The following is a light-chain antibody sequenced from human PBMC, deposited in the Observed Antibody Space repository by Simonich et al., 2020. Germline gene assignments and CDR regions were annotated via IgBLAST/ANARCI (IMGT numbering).Light chain of an antibody. Sequence: DIVMTQSPDSLAVPLGERATINCKSSQIFLYSSNNKNYLAWYQQKPGQPPKLLIYWASTRESGVPDRFSGSGSGTDFTLTISSLQAEDVAVYYCQQYYSTPYTFGQGTKLEIK. V-gene: IGKV4-1*01. J-gene: IGKJ2*01. CDR2: WAS. CDR3: QQYYSTPYT. CDR1: QIFLYSSNNKNY.